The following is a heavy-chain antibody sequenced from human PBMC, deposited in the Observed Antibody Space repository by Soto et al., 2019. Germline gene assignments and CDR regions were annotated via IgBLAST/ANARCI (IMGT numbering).Heavy chain of an antibody. J-gene: IGHJ5*02. CDR1: GFTFSDYY. CDR2: ISSSSSYT. Sequence: QVQLVESGGGLVKPGGSLRLSCAASGFTFSDYYMSWIRQAPGKGLEWVSYISSSSSYTNYADSVKGRFTISRDNAKNSLYQQMNSLRAEDTAVYYCARAEQQQLAPFDPWGQGTLVTVSS. CDR3: ARAEQQQLAPFDP. D-gene: IGHD6-13*01. V-gene: IGHV3-11*05.